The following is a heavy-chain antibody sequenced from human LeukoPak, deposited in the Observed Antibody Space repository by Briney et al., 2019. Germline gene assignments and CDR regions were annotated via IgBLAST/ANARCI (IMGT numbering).Heavy chain of an antibody. CDR3: AKGSYYDSSGSFYFDY. Sequence: GGSLRLSCAASGFTFSSYGMHWVRQAPGRGLEWVSGISGSGDNTYYADSVKGRFTISRDNSKNTLYVQVNSLGTEDTAAYYCAKGSYYDSSGSFYFDYWGQGTLVTVSS. J-gene: IGHJ4*02. CDR1: GFTFSSYG. CDR2: ISGSGDNT. V-gene: IGHV3-23*01. D-gene: IGHD3-22*01.